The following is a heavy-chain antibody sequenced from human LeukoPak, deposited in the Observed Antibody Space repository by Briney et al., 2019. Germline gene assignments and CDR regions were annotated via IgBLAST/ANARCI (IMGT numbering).Heavy chain of an antibody. V-gene: IGHV3-48*03. CDR3: ARDSGSYYFDH. J-gene: IGHJ4*02. CDR2: ISSSGSII. Sequence: GSLRLSCAASGFTFKNVGMHWVRQAPGKGLEWVSYISSSGSIIYYADSVRGRFTISRDNAKNSVYLQMNSLRAEDMAVYYCARDSGSYYFDHWGQGTLVTVSS. D-gene: IGHD1-26*01. CDR1: GFTFKNVG.